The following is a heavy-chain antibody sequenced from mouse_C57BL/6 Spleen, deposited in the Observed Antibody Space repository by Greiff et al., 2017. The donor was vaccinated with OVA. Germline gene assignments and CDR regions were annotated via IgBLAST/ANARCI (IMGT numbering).Heavy chain of an antibody. CDR2: INPNNGGT. V-gene: IGHV1-22*01. D-gene: IGHD2-13*01. Sequence: EVQLQQSGPELVKPGASVKMSCKASGYTFTDYNMHWVKQSHGKSLEWIGYINPNNGGTSYNQKFKGKATLTVNKSSSTAYMQLSSLTSEDSAVYYCARGEGPYWYFDVWGTGTTVTVAS. CDR1: GYTFTDYN. CDR3: ARGEGPYWYFDV. J-gene: IGHJ1*03.